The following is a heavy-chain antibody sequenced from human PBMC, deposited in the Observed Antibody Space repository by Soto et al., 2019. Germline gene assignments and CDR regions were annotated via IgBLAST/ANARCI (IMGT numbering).Heavy chain of an antibody. CDR3: AREVEYTSAFGISSSFDY. CDR1: GFRFNTYS. D-gene: IGHD6-19*01. Sequence: PGGSLRLSCAASGFRFNTYSMHWVRQAPGKGLEWVAVISYDGSNKYYADSVKGRFTISRDNSKNTLYLQMNSLRAEDTAVYYCAREVEYTSAFGISSSFDYWGQGTLVTVSS. J-gene: IGHJ4*02. CDR2: ISYDGSNK. V-gene: IGHV3-30-3*01.